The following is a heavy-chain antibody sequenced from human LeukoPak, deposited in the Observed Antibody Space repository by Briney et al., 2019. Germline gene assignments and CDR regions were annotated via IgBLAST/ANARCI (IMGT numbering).Heavy chain of an antibody. J-gene: IGHJ4*02. CDR3: ARANSGYDDFDY. V-gene: IGHV1-46*01. D-gene: IGHD5-12*01. Sequence: ASVKVSCKASGYTFTSYYMHWVRQAPGQGLEWMGIINPSGGSTNHAQKFQGRVTMTRNTSISTAYMELSSLRSEDTAVYYCARANSGYDDFDYWGQGTLVTVSS. CDR1: GYTFTSYY. CDR2: INPSGGST.